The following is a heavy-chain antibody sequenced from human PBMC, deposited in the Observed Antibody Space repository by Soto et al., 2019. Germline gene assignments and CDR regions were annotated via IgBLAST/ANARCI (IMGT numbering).Heavy chain of an antibody. CDR2: INAGNGNT. Sequence: QVQLVQSGAEEKKPGASVKVSCKASGYTFTSYAMHWVRQAPGQRLEWMGWINAGNGNTKYSQKFQGRVTITRDTSATTAYMRLTSLRSEDTAVYCCARSIVVATALDYWGQGTLVTVSS. J-gene: IGHJ4*02. V-gene: IGHV1-3*05. CDR3: ARSIVVATALDY. CDR1: GYTFTSYA. D-gene: IGHD2-21*02.